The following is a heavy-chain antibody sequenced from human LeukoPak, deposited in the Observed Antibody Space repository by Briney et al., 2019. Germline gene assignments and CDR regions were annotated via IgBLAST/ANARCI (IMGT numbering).Heavy chain of an antibody. J-gene: IGHJ4*02. CDR1: GFTFSSYW. CDR3: AKDFLEQAGDPEMSVDY. V-gene: IGHV3-7*03. CDR2: IKKDGSET. Sequence: GGSLRLSCAASGFTFSSYWMTWVRQAPGKGLEWVAHIKKDGSETHYLDSVKGRFTISRDNAKNSLYLQMESLRAEDTAVYYCAKDFLEQAGDPEMSVDYWGQGTLVTVSS. D-gene: IGHD7-27*01.